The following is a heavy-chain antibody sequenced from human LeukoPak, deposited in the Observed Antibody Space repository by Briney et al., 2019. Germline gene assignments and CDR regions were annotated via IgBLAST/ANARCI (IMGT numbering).Heavy chain of an antibody. V-gene: IGHV5-51*01. J-gene: IGHJ5*02. CDR2: IYPGDSDT. Sequence: EESLQISCKGSGYSFTSYWIGWVRPMPGKGLEWMGIIYPGDSDTRYSPSFQGQVTISADKSISTAYLQWSSLKASDTAMYYCARLIVDTARWFDPWGQGTLVTVSS. CDR3: ARLIVDTARWFDP. D-gene: IGHD5-18*01. CDR1: GYSFTSYW.